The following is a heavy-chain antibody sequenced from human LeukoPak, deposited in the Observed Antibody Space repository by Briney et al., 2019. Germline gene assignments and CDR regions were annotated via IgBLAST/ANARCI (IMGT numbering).Heavy chain of an antibody. J-gene: IGHJ4*02. V-gene: IGHV3-30-3*01. D-gene: IGHD1-20*01. Sequence: PGGSLRLSCAASGFTFSSYAMHWVRQAPGKGLEGVAVISYDGSNKYYADSVKGRFTISRDNSKNTLYLQMNSLRAEDTAVYYCARGYNWNHFDYWGQGTLVTVSS. CDR2: ISYDGSNK. CDR3: ARGYNWNHFDY. CDR1: GFTFSSYA.